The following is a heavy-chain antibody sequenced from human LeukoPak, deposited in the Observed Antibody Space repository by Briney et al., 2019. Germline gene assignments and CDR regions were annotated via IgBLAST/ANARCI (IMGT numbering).Heavy chain of an antibody. CDR1: GGSISSSSYY. J-gene: IGHJ5*02. CDR2: IYYSGST. CDR3: ARHKLLTQGAYCGGDCYSGWFDP. Sequence: SETLSLTCTVSGGSISSSSYYWGWIRQPPGKGLEWIGSIYYSGSTYYNPSLKSRVTISVDTSKNQFSLKLSSVTAADTAVCYCARHKLLTQGAYCGGDCYSGWFDPWGQGTLVTVSS. D-gene: IGHD2-21*02. V-gene: IGHV4-39*01.